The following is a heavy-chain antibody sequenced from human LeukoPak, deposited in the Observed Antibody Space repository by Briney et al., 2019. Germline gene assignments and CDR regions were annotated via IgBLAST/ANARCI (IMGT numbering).Heavy chain of an antibody. V-gene: IGHV3-23*01. CDR3: AKFYDISTGYFDY. D-gene: IGHD3-9*01. CDR1: GFTFSSYA. J-gene: IGHJ4*02. CDR2: ISGGGGST. Sequence: GGSLRLSCAGSGFTFSSYAVSWVPQSPGKGLEWVSAISGGGGSTYFADSVKGRFTISRDNAKNTLYLQMNSLRAEDTAVYYCAKFYDISTGYFDYWGQGTLVTVSS.